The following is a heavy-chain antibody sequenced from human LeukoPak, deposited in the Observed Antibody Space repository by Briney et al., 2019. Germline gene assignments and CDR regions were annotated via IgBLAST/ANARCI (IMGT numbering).Heavy chain of an antibody. CDR1: GGSISSYI. CDR2: IYTSGST. J-gene: IGHJ4*02. Sequence: SETLSLTCSVSGGSISSYIWSWIRQPPGKGLEWIGYIYTSGSTDYNPSLKSRVTISVDRSKNQFSLKLHSVTAADTASYYCARQPGTGGINLWGQGTLVTVSS. V-gene: IGHV4-4*09. D-gene: IGHD3-16*01. CDR3: ARQPGTGGINL.